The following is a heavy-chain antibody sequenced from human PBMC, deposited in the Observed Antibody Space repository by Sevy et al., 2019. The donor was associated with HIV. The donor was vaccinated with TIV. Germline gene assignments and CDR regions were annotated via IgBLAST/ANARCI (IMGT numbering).Heavy chain of an antibody. CDR3: ARVGVDRSAYSSFEI. CDR2: INPNSGGP. Sequence: ASVKVSCRASEYTFTDYYMHWVRQAPGQGLEWMGWINPNSGGPNYAQKFQGRVTMTRDTSINTAYVELSGLRSDDTAVYYCARVGVDRSAYSSFEIWGQGTMVTVSS. D-gene: IGHD3-22*01. J-gene: IGHJ3*02. V-gene: IGHV1-2*02. CDR1: EYTFTDYY.